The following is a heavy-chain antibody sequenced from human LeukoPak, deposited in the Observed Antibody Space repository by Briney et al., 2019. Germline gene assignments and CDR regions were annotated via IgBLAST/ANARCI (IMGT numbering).Heavy chain of an antibody. CDR3: AKGQSASSTFDC. J-gene: IGHJ4*02. CDR1: GFTFSSHA. Sequence: QPGGSLRLPCAASGFTFSSHAMSWVRQAPGKGLEWVSLIRGSSDVIEYADSVRGRFTISRDHSKNTVSLQLNNLRAEDTALYYCAKGQSASSTFDCWGQGTLVTVSS. V-gene: IGHV3-23*01. CDR2: IRGSSDVI.